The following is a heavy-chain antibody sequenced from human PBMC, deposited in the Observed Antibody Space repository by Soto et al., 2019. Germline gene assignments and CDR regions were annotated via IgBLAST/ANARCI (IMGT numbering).Heavy chain of an antibody. CDR3: EVTTGY. CDR2: MSPDSGNT. CDR1: GYTFTDYD. D-gene: IGHD2-21*02. Sequence: QVQVVQSRAEVKRPGASVRVSCKASGYTFTDYDINWVRQATGQGLEWMGWMSPDSGNTGYAQQFQGRVTMTRNTYISTAYMELSRLRSEATAVYYCEVTTGYWGQGTMVTVSS. J-gene: IGHJ4*02. V-gene: IGHV1-8*01.